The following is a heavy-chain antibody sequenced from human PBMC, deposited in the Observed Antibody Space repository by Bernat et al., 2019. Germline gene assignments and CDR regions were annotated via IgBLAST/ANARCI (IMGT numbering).Heavy chain of an antibody. CDR2: IKSKSDGGTT. CDR3: TTSRIFGVVTSYGMDV. D-gene: IGHD3-3*02. J-gene: IGHJ6*02. CDR1: GFTFSNAW. Sequence: EVQLVESGGGLVKPGGSLRLSCAASGFTFSNAWMNWVRQAPGKGLEWVGRIKSKSDGGTTNHAAPVKGRFTISRDDSKNTLYLQMSSLKTEDTAVYYCTTSRIFGVVTSYGMDVWGQGTTVTVSS. V-gene: IGHV3-15*07.